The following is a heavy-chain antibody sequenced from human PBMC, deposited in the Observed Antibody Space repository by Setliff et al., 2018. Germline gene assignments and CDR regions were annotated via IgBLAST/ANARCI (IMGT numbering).Heavy chain of an antibody. V-gene: IGHV3-15*01. J-gene: IGHJ4*02. CDR1: GFSFSNTK. CDR2: IKSAADGGTI. D-gene: IGHD3-10*01. CDR3: TTDWSRGDSGNYLRLDY. Sequence: GESLKLSCLASGFSFSNTKMSWIRQAPGKGLEWVGRIKSAADGGTIEYAAAVNGRFTVSRDDSKNTLFLQMNSLKTEDTALYYCTTDWSRGDSGNYLRLDYWGPGTLVTDSS.